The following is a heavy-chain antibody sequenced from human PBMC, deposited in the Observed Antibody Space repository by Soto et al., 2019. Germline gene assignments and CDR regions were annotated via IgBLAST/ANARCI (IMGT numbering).Heavy chain of an antibody. V-gene: IGHV2-5*02. D-gene: IGHD5-12*01. Sequence: SGPTLVNPTQTLTLACTFSGFSLSTSGVGVGWIRQPPGEALEWLALIYWDDDKRYNSSLKSRLTITKDTSKDQVVLTMTNMDPLDTATYFCAHSQRGPRDFWGQGILVTVSP. J-gene: IGHJ4*02. CDR2: IYWDDDK. CDR3: AHSQRGPRDF. CDR1: GFSLSTSGVG.